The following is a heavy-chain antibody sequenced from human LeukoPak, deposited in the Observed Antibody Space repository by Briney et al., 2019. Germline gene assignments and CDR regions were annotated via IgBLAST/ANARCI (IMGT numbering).Heavy chain of an antibody. CDR2: IISIFGTA. J-gene: IGHJ3*02. V-gene: IGHV1-69*13. Sequence: GASAKVSRKASGGIFSRYAISWVRQAPGQGLEWMGGIISIFGTANYAQKFQGRVTITADESTSTAYMELSSLRSEDTAVYFCARDRVVGLGLDNAFDIWGQGTVVTVS. CDR3: ARDRVVGLGLDNAFDI. D-gene: IGHD2-15*01. CDR1: GGIFSRYA.